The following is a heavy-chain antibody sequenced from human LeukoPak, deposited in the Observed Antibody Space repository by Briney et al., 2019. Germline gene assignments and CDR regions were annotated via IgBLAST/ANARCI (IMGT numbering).Heavy chain of an antibody. CDR3: TRGSFGVFDY. Sequence: GGSLRLSCAASGFTFSDYSMNWVRQAPGKGLEWVSSMNSDGSHIYHADSVEGRFTISRDNARNSLYLQMNGLRDEDTAVYYCTRGSFGVFDYWGQGTLVTVSS. J-gene: IGHJ4*02. D-gene: IGHD3-10*01. CDR2: MNSDGSHI. V-gene: IGHV3-48*02. CDR1: GFTFSDYS.